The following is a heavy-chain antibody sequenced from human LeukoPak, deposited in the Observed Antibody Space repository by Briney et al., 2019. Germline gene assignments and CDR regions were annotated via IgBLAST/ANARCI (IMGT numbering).Heavy chain of an antibody. CDR2: IYTSGST. Sequence: SETLSLTFSVSGGSISSGSYYWSWIRQPAGKGLEWIGRIYTSGSTNYNPSLKSRVTISVDTSKNQFSLKLSSVTAADTAVYYCARDNYYDSSGYYVHFDYWGQGTLVTVSS. D-gene: IGHD3-22*01. CDR1: GGSISSGSYY. V-gene: IGHV4-61*02. J-gene: IGHJ4*02. CDR3: ARDNYYDSSGYYVHFDY.